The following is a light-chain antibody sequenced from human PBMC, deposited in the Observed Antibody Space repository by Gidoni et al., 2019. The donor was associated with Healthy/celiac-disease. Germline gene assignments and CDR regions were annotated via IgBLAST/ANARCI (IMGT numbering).Light chain of an antibody. CDR2: KAS. CDR1: QSISSW. Sequence: STGDRVTITCRASQSISSWLAWYQQKPGKAPKLLIYKASSLESGVPSRFSGSGSGTEFTLTISSLQPDDFATYYCQQYNSYPLTFGGGTKVEIK. CDR3: QQYNSYPLT. J-gene: IGKJ4*01. V-gene: IGKV1-5*03.